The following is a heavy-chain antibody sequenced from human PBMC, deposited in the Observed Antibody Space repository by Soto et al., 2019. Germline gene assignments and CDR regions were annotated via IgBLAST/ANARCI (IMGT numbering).Heavy chain of an antibody. CDR1: GFTFSTYG. CDR2: ISFDVSNK. Sequence: GGSLRLSCAASGFTFSTYGMHWVRQAPGKGLEWVAAISFDVSNKYYADSVKGRFTISRDNSRNTLYLQMNSLRPDDTAVYYCAKGSWGDDYWGQGTLVTVSS. D-gene: IGHD3-16*01. J-gene: IGHJ4*02. V-gene: IGHV3-30*18. CDR3: AKGSWGDDY.